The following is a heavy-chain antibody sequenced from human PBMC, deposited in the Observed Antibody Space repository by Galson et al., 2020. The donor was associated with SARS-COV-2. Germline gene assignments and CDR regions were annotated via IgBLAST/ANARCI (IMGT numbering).Heavy chain of an antibody. V-gene: IGHV4-4*02. CDR1: GGSISSSNW. J-gene: IGHJ6*03. Sequence: SETLSLTCTVSGGSISSSNWWSWVRQPPGKGLEWIGEIYHSGSTNYNPSLKSRVTISVDKSKNQFSLKLRSMTAADTALYYCARGHRGVVPSPVLGLGPYYSFYYMDGWGMGTTVTVSS. CDR3: ARGHRGVVPSPVLGLGPYYSFYYMDG. CDR2: IYHSGST. D-gene: IGHD3-16*01.